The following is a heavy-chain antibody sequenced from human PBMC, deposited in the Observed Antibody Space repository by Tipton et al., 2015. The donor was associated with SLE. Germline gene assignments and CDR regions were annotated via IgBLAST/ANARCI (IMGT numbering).Heavy chain of an antibody. D-gene: IGHD3-22*01. CDR3: ARGEDYYDSSGSY. CDR1: GGSISSSSYY. J-gene: IGHJ4*02. Sequence: TLSLTCTVSGGSISSSSYYWGWIRQPPGKGLEWIGSIYYSGSTYYNPSLKSRVTISVDTSKNQFSLKLSSVTAADTAVYYCARGEDYYDSSGSYWGQGTLVTVSS. CDR2: IYYSGST. V-gene: IGHV4-39*07.